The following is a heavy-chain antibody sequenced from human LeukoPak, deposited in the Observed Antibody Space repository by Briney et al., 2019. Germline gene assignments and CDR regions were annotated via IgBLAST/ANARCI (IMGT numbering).Heavy chain of an antibody. J-gene: IGHJ5*02. Sequence: PSETLSLTCTVSGGSISSHYWSWIRQPPGKGLEWIGYIYYSGSTNYNPSLKSRVTISVDTSKNQFSLKLSSVTAADTAVYYCVRPVWFGDDNWFDPWGQGTLVTVSS. D-gene: IGHD3-10*01. CDR1: GGSISSHY. V-gene: IGHV4-59*08. CDR2: IYYSGST. CDR3: VRPVWFGDDNWFDP.